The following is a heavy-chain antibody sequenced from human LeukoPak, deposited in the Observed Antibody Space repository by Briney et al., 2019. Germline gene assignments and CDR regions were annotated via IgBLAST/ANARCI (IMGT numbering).Heavy chain of an antibody. Sequence: SETLSLTCAVYGGSFSGYYWSWTRQPPGKGLEWIGEINHSGSTNYNPSLKSRVTISVDTSKNQFSLKLSSVTAADTAVYYCARAPNYDSSGYHPRWGRGTLVTVSS. V-gene: IGHV4-34*01. CDR3: ARAPNYDSSGYHPR. CDR1: GGSFSGYY. J-gene: IGHJ4*02. D-gene: IGHD3-22*01. CDR2: INHSGST.